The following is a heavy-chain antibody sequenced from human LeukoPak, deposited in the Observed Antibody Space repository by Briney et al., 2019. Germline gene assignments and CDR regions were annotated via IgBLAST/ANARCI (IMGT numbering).Heavy chain of an antibody. D-gene: IGHD5-24*01. V-gene: IGHV1-2*04. Sequence: ASVKVSCKASGYTFAGYYMHWVRQAPGQGLEWMGWINPNSGGTNYAQKFQGWVTMTRDTSISTAYMELSRLRSDDTAVYYCARQLGSDAFDIWGQGTMVTVSS. J-gene: IGHJ3*02. CDR1: GYTFAGYY. CDR3: ARQLGSDAFDI. CDR2: INPNSGGT.